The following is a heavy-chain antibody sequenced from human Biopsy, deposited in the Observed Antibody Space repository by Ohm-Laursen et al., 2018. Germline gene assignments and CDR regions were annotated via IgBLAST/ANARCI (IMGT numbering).Heavy chain of an antibody. CDR3: ASAGYNPDWNFDL. D-gene: IGHD5-24*01. J-gene: IGHJ2*01. Sequence: DTLSLTWTVSGGPIDSYYWSWIRQPPGKALEWIGYIYFTGRTSYNPSLKSRVTMLVNTSKKQFSLRLSSVTAADTAVYYCASAGYNPDWNFDLWGRGTRVTVSS. CDR1: GGPIDSYY. V-gene: IGHV4-59*07. CDR2: IYFTGRT.